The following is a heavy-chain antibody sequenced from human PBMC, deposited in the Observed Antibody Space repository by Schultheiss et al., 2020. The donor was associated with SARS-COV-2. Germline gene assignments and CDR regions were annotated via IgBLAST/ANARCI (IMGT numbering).Heavy chain of an antibody. CDR1: GYSFTNYD. J-gene: IGHJ4*02. Sequence: GGSLRLSCKGSGYSFTNYDMTWVCQAPGKGLEWVSSIGTSGSRTYYADSVKGRFTVSRDNSKNRVYLQMSSLRAEDTAVYYCAKVEDTDYSSSFDYWGQGTLVTVSS. CDR2: IGTSGSRT. V-gene: IGHV3-23*05. CDR3: AKVEDTDYSSSFDY. D-gene: IGHD6-19*01.